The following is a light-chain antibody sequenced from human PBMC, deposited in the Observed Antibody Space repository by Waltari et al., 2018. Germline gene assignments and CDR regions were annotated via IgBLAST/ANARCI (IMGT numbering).Light chain of an antibody. Sequence: DIQMPQSPSSLSASVGDRVTITCRASQSISSYLNCYQQKPGKAPKLLSYAASRLQSAVPTRFSGSGSGTDFTLTISNLKPEDFATYYSQQSYSTPFTFGPETKVDIK. CDR3: QQSYSTPFT. CDR1: QSISSY. V-gene: IGKV1-39*01. J-gene: IGKJ3*01. CDR2: AAS.